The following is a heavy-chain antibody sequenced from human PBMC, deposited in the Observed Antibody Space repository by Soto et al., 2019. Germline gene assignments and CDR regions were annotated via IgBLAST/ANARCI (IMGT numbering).Heavy chain of an antibody. CDR2: IWYDGSNK. J-gene: IGHJ6*02. Sequence: GGSLRLSCAASGFTFSSYGMHWVRQAPGKGLEWVAVIWYDGSNKYYADSVKGRFTISRDNSKNTLYLQMNSLRAEDTAVYYCARDQATNYDFWSGNYYYGMDVWGQGTTVTVSS. D-gene: IGHD3-3*01. CDR3: ARDQATNYDFWSGNYYYGMDV. CDR1: GFTFSSYG. V-gene: IGHV3-33*01.